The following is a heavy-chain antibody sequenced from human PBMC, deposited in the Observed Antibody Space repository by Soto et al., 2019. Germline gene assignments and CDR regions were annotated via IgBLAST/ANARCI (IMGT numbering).Heavy chain of an antibody. Sequence: SETLSLTCTVSGDSINGFYWSWIRQPAGKGLEWIGRMFSGGSTNYNPSLKSRVTMSADTSKNQFSLQLSSVTAADTAVYYCARVSSGYSEYYFDYWGQGTLVTVSS. V-gene: IGHV4-4*07. CDR2: MFSGGST. J-gene: IGHJ4*02. CDR3: ARVSSGYSEYYFDY. D-gene: IGHD3-22*01. CDR1: GDSINGFY.